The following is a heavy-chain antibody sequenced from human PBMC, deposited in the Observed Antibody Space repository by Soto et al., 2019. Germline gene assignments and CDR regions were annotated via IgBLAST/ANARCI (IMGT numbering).Heavy chain of an antibody. D-gene: IGHD3-22*01. CDR3: ARPTYYYDSSGPPAY. Sequence: GGSLRLSCAASGFTFSSYAMSWVRQAPGKGLEWVSAISGSGGSTYYADSVKGRFTISRDKSKITVYLQMNSLRAEDTAFYYCARPTYYYDSSGPPAYWGQGTLVTVSS. CDR1: GFTFSSYA. V-gene: IGHV3-23*01. J-gene: IGHJ4*02. CDR2: ISGSGGST.